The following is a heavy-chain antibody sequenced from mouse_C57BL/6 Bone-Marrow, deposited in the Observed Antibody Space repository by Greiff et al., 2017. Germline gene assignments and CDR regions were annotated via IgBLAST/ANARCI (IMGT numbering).Heavy chain of an antibody. Sequence: EASGVDFSRYWMSWVRRAPGKGLEWIGEINPDSSTINYAPSLKDKFIISRYNAKNTLYLQMSKVRSEDTALYYCARHYSNYVDWYFDVWGTGTTVTVSS. CDR1: GVDFSRYW. CDR2: INPDSSTI. CDR3: ARHYSNYVDWYFDV. J-gene: IGHJ1*03. V-gene: IGHV4-1*01. D-gene: IGHD2-5*01.